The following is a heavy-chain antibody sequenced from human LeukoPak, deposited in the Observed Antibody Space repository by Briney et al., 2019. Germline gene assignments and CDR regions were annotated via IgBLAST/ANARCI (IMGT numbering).Heavy chain of an antibody. J-gene: IGHJ3*02. CDR2: INPSGGST. CDR1: GYTFTSYY. V-gene: IGHV1-46*01. Sequence: GASAKVSCKASGYTFTSYYMHWVRQAPGQGLEWMGIINPSGGSTSYAQKFQGRVTMTRDTSISTAYMELSRLRSDDTAVYYCARYVVVTAMMPVDAFDIWGQGTMVTVSS. D-gene: IGHD2-21*02. CDR3: ARYVVVTAMMPVDAFDI.